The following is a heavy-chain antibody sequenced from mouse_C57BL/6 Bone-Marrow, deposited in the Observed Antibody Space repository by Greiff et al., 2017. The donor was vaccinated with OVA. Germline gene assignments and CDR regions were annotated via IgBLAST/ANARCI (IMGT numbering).Heavy chain of an antibody. V-gene: IGHV1-26*01. J-gene: IGHJ1*03. CDR2: INPNNGGT. Sequence: EVQLQQSGPELVKPGASVKISCKASGYTFTDYYMNWVKQSHGKSLEWVGDINPNNGGTSYNQKFKGKATLTVDKSSSTAYMELRSLTSADSAVYYCARQDSNYLYWYFDVWGTGTTVTVSS. CDR3: ARQDSNYLYWYFDV. CDR1: GYTFTDYY. D-gene: IGHD2-5*01.